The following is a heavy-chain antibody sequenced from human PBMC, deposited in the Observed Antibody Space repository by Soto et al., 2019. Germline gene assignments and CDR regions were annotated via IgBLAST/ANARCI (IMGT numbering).Heavy chain of an antibody. CDR3: ARDRPRYYYYGMDV. CDR2: ISYDGSNK. J-gene: IGHJ6*02. Sequence: VQLLESGGGLVQPGGSLRLSCAASGFTFSSYAMHWVRQAPGKGLEWVAVISYDGSNKYYADSVKGRFTISRDNSKNTLYLQMNSLRAEDTAVYYCARDRPRYYYYGMDVWGQGTTVTVSS. CDR1: GFTFSSYA. V-gene: IGHV3-30-3*01.